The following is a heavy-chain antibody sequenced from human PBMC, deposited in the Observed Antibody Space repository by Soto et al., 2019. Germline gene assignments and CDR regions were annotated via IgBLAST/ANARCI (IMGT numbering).Heavy chain of an antibody. Sequence: QVQLVESGGGVVQPGRSLRLSCAASGFIFSSCAMHWVRQAPGKGLEWVAVISYDGINKYYGDSVKGRFAISRDNSKNTLYLQMNSLSADDTAVYYCVHDRGPFGDGRERGDYWGQGTLVAVSS. CDR2: ISYDGINK. CDR1: GFIFSSCA. CDR3: VHDRGPFGDGRERGDY. D-gene: IGHD3-16*01. J-gene: IGHJ4*02. V-gene: IGHV3-30*09.